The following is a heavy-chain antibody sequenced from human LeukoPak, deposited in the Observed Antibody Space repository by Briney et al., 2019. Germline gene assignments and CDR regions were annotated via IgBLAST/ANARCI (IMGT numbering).Heavy chain of an antibody. V-gene: IGHV3-30*02. D-gene: IGHD3-22*01. CDR3: AKDHYYYDSSGCYSHY. Sequence: GSLRLSCAASGFTFSSYGMHWVRQAPGKGLEWVAFIRYDGSNKYYADSVKGRFTISRDNSKNTLYLQMNSLRAEDTAVYYCAKDHYYYDSSGCYSHYWGQGTLVTVSS. CDR2: IRYDGSNK. CDR1: GFTFSSYG. J-gene: IGHJ4*02.